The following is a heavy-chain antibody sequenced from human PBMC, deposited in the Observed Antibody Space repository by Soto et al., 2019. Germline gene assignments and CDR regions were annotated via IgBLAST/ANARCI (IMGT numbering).Heavy chain of an antibody. CDR1: GAAISSGNDY. CDR2: IHSSGST. CDR3: AREKGRSGYVLFDY. Sequence: QVQLQASGPGLVKPSQTLSLTCTVSGAAISSGNDYWSWMRQRPGKGLVWIGYIHSSGSTYYNPSLKCRVTIAVAKSKNQLSLKLSSVTAADTAVSYCAREKGRSGYVLFDYWGQGTLVTVSS. D-gene: IGHD5-12*01. J-gene: IGHJ4*02. V-gene: IGHV4-31*03.